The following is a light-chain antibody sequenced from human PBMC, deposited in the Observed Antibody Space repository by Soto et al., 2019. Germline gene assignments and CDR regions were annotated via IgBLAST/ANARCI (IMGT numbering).Light chain of an antibody. J-gene: IGLJ3*02. CDR3: SSYSSRSTRV. Sequence: QSALTQPASVSGSPGQSIPISCTRTSSDVGGYNYVSWYQHHPVKAPKLMIYEVTNRPSGVSTRFSGSKPGNTVSLTISGLEAYDEADYYCSSYSSRSTRVFGGGTKLTVL. V-gene: IGLV2-14*01. CDR2: EVT. CDR1: SSDVGGYNY.